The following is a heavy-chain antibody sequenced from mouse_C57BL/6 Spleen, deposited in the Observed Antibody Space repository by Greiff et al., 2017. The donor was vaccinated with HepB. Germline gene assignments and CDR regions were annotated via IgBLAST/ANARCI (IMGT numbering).Heavy chain of an antibody. J-gene: IGHJ2*01. CDR3: ARAGLTTTYY. CDR1: GYTFTSYW. CDR2: IDPSDSYT. V-gene: IGHV1-50*01. Sequence: QVQLQQPGAELVKPGASVKLSCKASGYTFTSYWMQWVKQRPGQGLEWIGEIDPSDSYTNYNQKFKGKATLTVDTPSSTAYMQLSSLTSEDSAVYYCARAGLTTTYYWGQGTTLTVSS. D-gene: IGHD1-1*01.